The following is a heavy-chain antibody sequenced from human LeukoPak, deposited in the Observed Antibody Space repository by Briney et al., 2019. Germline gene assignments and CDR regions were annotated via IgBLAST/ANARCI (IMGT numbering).Heavy chain of an antibody. Sequence: GGSLRLSCTASGSTFGDYAMSWFRQAPGKGLEWVGFIRSKAYGGTTDYAAPVKGRFTISRDDSKSTLYLQMNSLKTEDTAVYYCTTEPPMDFFVVLPAWGQGTLVTVSS. CDR1: GSTFGDYA. CDR3: TTEPPMDFFVVLPA. CDR2: IRSKAYGGTT. V-gene: IGHV3-49*03. J-gene: IGHJ5*02. D-gene: IGHD2-2*01.